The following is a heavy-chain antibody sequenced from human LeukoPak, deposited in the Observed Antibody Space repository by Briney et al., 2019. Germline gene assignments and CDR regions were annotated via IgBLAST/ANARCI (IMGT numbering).Heavy chain of an antibody. J-gene: IGHJ6*03. V-gene: IGHV4-59*01. CDR3: ARGLMVYGGSFYYYYMDV. Sequence: SETLSLTCTVSGGSISSFYWSWIRQPPGKGLEWIGYVYYSGSTNYNPSLKGRVTISLDTSKNQFSLKLNSVTAADTAVYYCARGLMVYGGSFYYYYMDVWGKGTTVTVSS. CDR2: VYYSGST. CDR1: GGSISSFY. D-gene: IGHD2-8*01.